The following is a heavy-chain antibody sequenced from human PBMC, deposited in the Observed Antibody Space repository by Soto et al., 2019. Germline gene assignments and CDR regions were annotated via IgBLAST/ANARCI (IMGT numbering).Heavy chain of an antibody. CDR1: GDSIDGRHW. Sequence: QVQLQESGPGLVRPSGTLSLTCAVSGDSIDGRHWWTWVRQPPGKGLDWIGEIYFDGSTHYNPSLKRRVTISVAQSMNRSSLRLTSVTAADTAGYYCARGGGYGVDVWGQGTTVTVSS. D-gene: IGHD3-16*01. J-gene: IGHJ6*01. CDR2: IYFDGST. V-gene: IGHV4-4*02. CDR3: ARGGGYGVDV.